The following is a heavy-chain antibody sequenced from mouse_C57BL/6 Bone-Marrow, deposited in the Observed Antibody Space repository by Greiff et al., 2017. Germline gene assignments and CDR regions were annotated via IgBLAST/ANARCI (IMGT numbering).Heavy chain of an antibody. D-gene: IGHD1-1*01. J-gene: IGHJ1*03. CDR3: ERDGPYGSSPSWYFDV. Sequence: VKLMESGPELVKPGASVKISCKASGYAFSSSWMNWVKQRPGKGLEWIGRIYPGDGDTNYNGKFKGKATLTADKSSSTASMQLSSLTSEDSAVYFCERDGPYGSSPSWYFDVWGTGTTVTVSS. CDR1: GYAFSSSW. CDR2: IYPGDGDT. V-gene: IGHV1-82*01.